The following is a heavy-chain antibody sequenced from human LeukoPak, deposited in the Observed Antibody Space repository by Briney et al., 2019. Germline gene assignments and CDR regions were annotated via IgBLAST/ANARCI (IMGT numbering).Heavy chain of an antibody. CDR2: IYYSGSP. V-gene: IGHV4-39*07. J-gene: IGHJ4*02. CDR1: GGSISSTSYY. Sequence: SETLSLTCTVSGGSISSTSYYWGWIRQPPGKGLEWIGSIYYSGSPYYNPSLKSRVTISVDTSKNQFSLQLSSVTAADTAVYYCARLDNARGAFDYWGQGTLVTVSS. CDR3: ARLDNARGAFDY. D-gene: IGHD2-2*03.